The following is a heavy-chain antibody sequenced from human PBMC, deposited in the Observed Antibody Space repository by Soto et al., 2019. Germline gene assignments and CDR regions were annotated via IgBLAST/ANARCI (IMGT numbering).Heavy chain of an antibody. J-gene: IGHJ6*04. V-gene: IGHV4-31*03. D-gene: IGHD2-15*01. CDR1: GGSISSGGYY. CDR3: ARLISVVAAPPYFLDV. Sequence: QVQLQESGPGLVKPSQTLSLTCTVSGGSISSGGYYWSWIRQHPGKGLEWIGYIYYSGSTYYNPSLKSRVTISVDPSKNQFSLKLSSVTAADTAVYYCARLISVVAAPPYFLDVWGKGTTVTVSS. CDR2: IYYSGST.